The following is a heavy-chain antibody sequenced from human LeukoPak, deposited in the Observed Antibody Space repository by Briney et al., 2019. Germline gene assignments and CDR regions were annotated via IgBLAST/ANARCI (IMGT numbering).Heavy chain of an antibody. V-gene: IGHV3-33*06. J-gene: IGHJ6*03. Sequence: GRSLRLSCAASGFTFSSYGMHWVRQAPGKGLEWVAVIWYDGSNKYYADSVKGRFTISRDNSKNTLYLQMNSLRAEDTAVYYCAKDAGPHHYYMDVWGKGTTVTVSS. CDR3: AKDAGPHHYYMDV. CDR2: IWYDGSNK. CDR1: GFTFSSYG.